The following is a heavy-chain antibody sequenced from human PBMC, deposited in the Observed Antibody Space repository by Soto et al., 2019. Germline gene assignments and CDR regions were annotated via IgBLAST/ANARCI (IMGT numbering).Heavy chain of an antibody. CDR3: ARCLYSSSWYYYYYGMDV. CDR1: GFTFSSYA. V-gene: IGHV3-30-3*01. Sequence: GGSLRLSCAASGFTFSSYAMHWVRQAPGKGLEWVAVISYDGSNKYYADSVKGRFTISRDNSKNTLYLQMNSLRAEDKAVYYCARCLYSSSWYYYYYGMDVWGQGTTVTVSS. J-gene: IGHJ6*02. CDR2: ISYDGSNK. D-gene: IGHD6-13*01.